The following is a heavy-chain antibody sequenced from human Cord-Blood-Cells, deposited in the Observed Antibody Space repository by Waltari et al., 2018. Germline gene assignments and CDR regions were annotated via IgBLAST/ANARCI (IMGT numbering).Heavy chain of an antibody. V-gene: IGHV4-4*07. J-gene: IGHJ3*02. D-gene: IGHD1-26*01. CDR2: IYTSGRT. Sequence: QVQLQESGPGLVKPSETLSLTCTVPGGSISSYHRRWNRQPAGKGLEWIGRIYTSGRTNYNPSLKSRVTMSVDTSKNQFSLKLSSVTAADTAVYYCARDGVGATTAFDIWGQGTMVTVSS. CDR3: ARDGVGATTAFDI. CDR1: GGSISSYH.